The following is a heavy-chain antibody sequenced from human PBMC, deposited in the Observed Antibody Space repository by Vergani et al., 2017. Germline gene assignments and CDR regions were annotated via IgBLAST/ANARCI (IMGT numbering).Heavy chain of an antibody. CDR2: ISPKTGDT. J-gene: IGHJ5*01. CDR3: AHSWNFGRRDWFDS. Sequence: QVQLMQSGPVMQKPGGSMKVTCQASESTFSDYNIHWVRQAPGQGLQWMGWISPKTGDTDYLQRFQDRVTMTRDASTKTVYLKMTRLTSDDTAIYYCAHSWNFGRRDWFDSWGPGTLVTVSS. D-gene: IGHD1-26*01. V-gene: IGHV1-2*02. CDR1: ESTFSDYN.